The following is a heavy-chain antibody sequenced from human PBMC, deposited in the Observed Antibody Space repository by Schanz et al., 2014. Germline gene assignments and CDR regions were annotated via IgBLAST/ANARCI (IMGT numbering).Heavy chain of an antibody. J-gene: IGHJ4*02. Sequence: EVRLVESGGGLVKPGGSLRLSCAASGFTMRNEWMSWVRQAPGKGLEWVARIKSRIHGGTTDYAAPVKGRFTISRDDSKHTVYLQMDSLKTEDTALYYCTTAHYSSNYETLDYWGQGTLVTVSS. CDR1: GFTMRNEW. D-gene: IGHD6-13*01. CDR3: TTAHYSSNYETLDY. V-gene: IGHV3-15*01. CDR2: IKSRIHGGTT.